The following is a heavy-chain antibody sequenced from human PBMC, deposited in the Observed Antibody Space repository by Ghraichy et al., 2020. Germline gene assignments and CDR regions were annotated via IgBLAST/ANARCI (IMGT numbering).Heavy chain of an antibody. V-gene: IGHV4-39*01. Sequence: GSLRLSCTVSGGSISSSSYYWGWIRQPPGKGLEWIGSIYYSGSTYYNPSLKSRVTISVDTSMNQFSLKLSSVTAADTAVYYCARQGIWFGELLNYYGMDVWGQGTTVTVSS. J-gene: IGHJ6*02. CDR2: IYYSGST. CDR1: GGSISSSSYY. D-gene: IGHD3-10*01. CDR3: ARQGIWFGELLNYYGMDV.